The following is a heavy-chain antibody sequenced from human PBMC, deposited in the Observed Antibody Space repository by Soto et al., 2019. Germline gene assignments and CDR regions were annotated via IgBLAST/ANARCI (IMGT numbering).Heavy chain of an antibody. CDR3: ARDSSSSEEEWDYYYYYMDV. CDR2: ISSSSSTI. Sequence: GGSLRLSCAASGFTFSSYSMNWVRQAPGKGLEWVSYISSSSSTIYYADSVKGRFTISRDNAKNSLYLQMNSLRAEDTAVYYCARDSSSSEEEWDYYYYYMDVWGKGTTVTVSS. D-gene: IGHD6-6*01. J-gene: IGHJ6*03. V-gene: IGHV3-48*01. CDR1: GFTFSSYS.